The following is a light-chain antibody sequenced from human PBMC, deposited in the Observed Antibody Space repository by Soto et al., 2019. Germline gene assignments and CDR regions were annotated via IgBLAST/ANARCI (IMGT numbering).Light chain of an antibody. V-gene: IGLV2-11*01. J-gene: IGLJ2*01. CDR1: SSDVGGYNY. CDR2: DVS. CDR3: AAWSDSLTGVV. Sequence: QSALTQPRSVSGSPGQSVTISCTGTSSDVGGYNYVSWYQQHPGKAPKLMIYDVSKRPSGVPDRFSGSKSDTSASLAISGLQAEDDADYYCAAWSDSLTGVVFGGGTKVTVL.